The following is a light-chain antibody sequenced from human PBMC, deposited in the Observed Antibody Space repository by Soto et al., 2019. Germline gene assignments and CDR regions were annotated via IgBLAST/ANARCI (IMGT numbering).Light chain of an antibody. CDR2: LGS. J-gene: IGKJ1*01. Sequence: DIVMTQSPVSLPVTPGEPASISCRSSHSLLHSNGYNYLGWYLQKPGQSPQLLIYLGSNRASGVPDRFSASASGTDFTLTISRVEAEDVGVYYCMGALQSPPTFGQGTKVDI. V-gene: IGKV2-28*01. CDR3: MGALQSPPT. CDR1: HSLLHSNGYNY.